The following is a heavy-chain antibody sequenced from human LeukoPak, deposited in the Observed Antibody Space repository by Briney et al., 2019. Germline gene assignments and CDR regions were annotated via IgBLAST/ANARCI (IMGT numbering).Heavy chain of an antibody. Sequence: GGSLRLSCAASGFTFTDHAMSWVRQAPGKGLEWVSSIDSGGGSTYYADCVKGRFTISRDNSKNTLYLQMNSLRAEDTAIYYCASADGSGYRYYWGQGTLVTASS. D-gene: IGHD3-22*01. J-gene: IGHJ4*02. V-gene: IGHV3-23*01. CDR2: IDSGGGST. CDR3: ASADGSGYRYY. CDR1: GFTFTDHA.